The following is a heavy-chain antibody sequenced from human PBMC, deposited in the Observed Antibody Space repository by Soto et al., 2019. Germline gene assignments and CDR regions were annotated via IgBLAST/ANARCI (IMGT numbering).Heavy chain of an antibody. CDR1: GGSISSSSYY. D-gene: IGHD6-19*01. V-gene: IGHV4-39*01. J-gene: IGHJ4*02. Sequence: SETLSPTCTVSGGSISSSSYYWGWIRQPPGKGLEWIGSIYYSGSTYYNPSLKSRVTISVDTSKNQFSLKLSSVTAADTAVYYCARLRIVGSGWPQRAGFVGYWGQGTLVTVSS. CDR2: IYYSGST. CDR3: ARLRIVGSGWPQRAGFVGY.